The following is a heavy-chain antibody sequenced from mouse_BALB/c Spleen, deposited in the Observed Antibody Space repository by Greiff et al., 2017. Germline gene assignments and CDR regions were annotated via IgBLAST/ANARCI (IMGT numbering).Heavy chain of an antibody. V-gene: IGHV1-69*02. CDR3: TRTYGNYVGFAY. CDR2: IYPSDSYT. Sequence: VKLQQPGAELVRPGASVKLSCKASGYTFTSYWINWVKQRPGQGLEWIGNIYPSDSYTNYNQKFKDKATLTVDKSSSTAYMQLSSPTSEDSAVYYCTRTYGNYVGFAYWGQGTLVTVSA. CDR1: GYTFTSYW. D-gene: IGHD2-1*01. J-gene: IGHJ3*01.